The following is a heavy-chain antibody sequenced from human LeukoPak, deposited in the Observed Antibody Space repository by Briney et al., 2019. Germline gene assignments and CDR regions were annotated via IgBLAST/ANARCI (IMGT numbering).Heavy chain of an antibody. CDR2: IKSTGDTT. V-gene: IGHV1-46*01. D-gene: IGHD2-2*01. Sequence: GASVKVSCKTSGYTFTSYHMHWVRQAPGQGLEWVAIIKSTGDTTVYAQKFQGRATVTRDTSTSTVYMDLSSLSSEDTAVYYCVREDAHTYYFNFWGPGTLVTVSS. J-gene: IGHJ4*02. CDR3: VREDAHTYYFNF. CDR1: GYTFTSYH.